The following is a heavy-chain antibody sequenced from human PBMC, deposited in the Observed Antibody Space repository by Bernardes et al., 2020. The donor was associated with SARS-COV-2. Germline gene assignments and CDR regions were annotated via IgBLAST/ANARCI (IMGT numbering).Heavy chain of an antibody. V-gene: IGHV1-18*01. D-gene: IGHD5-18*01. J-gene: IGHJ4*02. CDR1: VYTFTSYG. Sequence: ASVKVSCQASVYTFTSYGISWVRPAPGQGLDWMGWISAYNGNTNYAQKLQGRVTMTTDTSTSTAYMELRRLRSDDTAVYYCARDDVDTAMAADYWGQGTLVTVSS. CDR2: ISAYNGNT. CDR3: ARDDVDTAMAADY.